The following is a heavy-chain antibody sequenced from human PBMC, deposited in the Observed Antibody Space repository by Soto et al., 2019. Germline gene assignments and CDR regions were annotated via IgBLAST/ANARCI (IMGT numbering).Heavy chain of an antibody. D-gene: IGHD3-10*01. CDR1: SGSISSSNW. V-gene: IGHV4-4*02. CDR2: IYHSGST. J-gene: IGHJ5*02. CDR3: ARTWWFGDTEKPNNWFDP. Sequence: SETLSLTCAVSSGSISSSNWWSWVRQPPGKGLEWIGEIYHSGSTNYNPSLKSRVTISVDKSKNQFSLKLSSVTAADTAVYYCARTWWFGDTEKPNNWFDPWGQGTLVTVSS.